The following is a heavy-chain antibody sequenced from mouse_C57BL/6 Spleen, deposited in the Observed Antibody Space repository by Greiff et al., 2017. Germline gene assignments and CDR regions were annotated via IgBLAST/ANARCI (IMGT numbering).Heavy chain of an antibody. CDR3: ARDRDSNYGYFDY. V-gene: IGHV5-16*01. J-gene: IGHJ2*01. Sequence: EVKLLESEGGLVQPGSSMKLSCTASGFTFSDYYMAWVRQVPEKGLEWVANINYDGSSTYYLDSFKSRFIISRDNAKNILYLQMSSLKSEDTATYDCARDRDSNYGYFDYWGQGTTLTVSS. CDR1: GFTFSDYY. D-gene: IGHD2-5*01. CDR2: INYDGSST.